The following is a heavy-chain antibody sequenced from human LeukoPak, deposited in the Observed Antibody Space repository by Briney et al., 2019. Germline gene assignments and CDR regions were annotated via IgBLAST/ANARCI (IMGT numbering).Heavy chain of an antibody. J-gene: IGHJ6*03. Sequence: PSVTLSLTCTVSGVSINSHYWSWIRQPPGKGLEWIGFIYDSGSANYKSSLKSRVSMSVDTSKNQVSLKLNSVTAVDTAVYYCARVLQNYYHMDVWGKGTTVTVSS. V-gene: IGHV4-59*11. CDR2: IYDSGSA. CDR3: ARVLQNYYHMDV. D-gene: IGHD3-3*01. CDR1: GVSINSHY.